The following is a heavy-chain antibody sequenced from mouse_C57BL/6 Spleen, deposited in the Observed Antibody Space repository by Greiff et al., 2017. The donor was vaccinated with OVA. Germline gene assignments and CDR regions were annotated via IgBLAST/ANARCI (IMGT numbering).Heavy chain of an antibody. D-gene: IGHD3-2*02. CDR1: GYAFTNYL. Sequence: QVQLQQSGAELVRPGTSVKVSCKASGYAFTNYLIEWVKQRPGQGLEWIGVINPGSGGTNYNEKFKGKATLTADKSSSTAYMQLSSLTSEDSAVYFCARELRLLGGAMDYWGQGTSVTVSS. V-gene: IGHV1-54*01. CDR3: ARELRLLGGAMDY. CDR2: INPGSGGT. J-gene: IGHJ4*01.